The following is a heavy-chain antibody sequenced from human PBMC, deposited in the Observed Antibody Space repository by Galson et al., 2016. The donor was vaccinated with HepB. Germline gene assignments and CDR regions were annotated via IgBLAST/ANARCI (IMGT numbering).Heavy chain of an antibody. D-gene: IGHD4-11*01. CDR2: ISANSGNT. V-gene: IGHV1-18*04. Sequence: SVKVSCKASGYRFPTYGISWVRQAPGQGLEWLGWISANSGNTIYAQKFQDRVTMTRDTSASTVYVDLRSLRSDDTSVYYRARDVQFRFDYWGQGTLVTVSS. CDR1: GYRFPTYG. CDR3: ARDVQFRFDY. J-gene: IGHJ4*02.